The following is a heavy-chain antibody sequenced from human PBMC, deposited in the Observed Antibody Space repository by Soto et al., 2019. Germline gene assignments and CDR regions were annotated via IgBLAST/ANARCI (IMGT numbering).Heavy chain of an antibody. CDR1: GFTFSNYA. D-gene: IGHD6-13*01. Sequence: EVQLLESGGGLVQPGGSLRLSCAASGFTFSNYAVTWVRQAPGKGLEWVSTISGSGGSTYYADSVKGRFTISRDNSKNPLYLQMNSLRDEETAVYYCAKDQGSSWYEIDYWGQGTLVTVSS. J-gene: IGHJ4*02. CDR2: ISGSGGST. CDR3: AKDQGSSWYEIDY. V-gene: IGHV3-23*01.